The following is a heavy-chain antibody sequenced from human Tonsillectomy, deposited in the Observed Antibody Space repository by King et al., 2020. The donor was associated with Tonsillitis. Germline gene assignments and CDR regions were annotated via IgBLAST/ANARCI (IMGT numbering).Heavy chain of an antibody. CDR3: ARLKGETYYHYHGMDG. V-gene: IGHV5-51*01. CDR2: IYPGDSDT. D-gene: IGHD3-10*01. Sequence: VQLVESGAEVKKPGESLKISCKASGYSFTNYWIGWVRQMPGKGLEWMGIIYPGDSDTRYGPSFQGQVTISADKSINTAYLQWSSLKASDTAMYYCARLKGETYYHYHGMDGWGQGTKVTVSS. J-gene: IGHJ6*02. CDR1: GYSFTNYW.